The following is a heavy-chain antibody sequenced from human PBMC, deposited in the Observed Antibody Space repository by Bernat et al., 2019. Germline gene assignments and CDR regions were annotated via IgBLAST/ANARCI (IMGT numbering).Heavy chain of an antibody. CDR2: INHSGST. Sequence: QVQLQQWGAGLLKPSETLSLTCAVYGGSFSGYYWGWIRQPPGKGLEWIGEINHSGSTNYNPSLKSRVTISVDTSKNQFSLKLSSVTAADTAVYYCARGRLYCSGGSCYGTPLTNWFDPWGQGTLVTVSS. CDR3: ARGRLYCSGGSCYGTPLTNWFDP. J-gene: IGHJ5*02. V-gene: IGHV4-34*01. CDR1: GGSFSGYY. D-gene: IGHD2-15*01.